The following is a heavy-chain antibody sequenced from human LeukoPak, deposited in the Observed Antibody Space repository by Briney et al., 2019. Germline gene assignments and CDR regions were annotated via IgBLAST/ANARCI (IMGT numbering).Heavy chain of an antibody. V-gene: IGHV3-21*01. D-gene: IGHD3-10*01. Sequence: KAGGSLRLSCAASGFTFSDYDMNWVRQAPGKGLEWVSSISSSSIYVSYADSVKGRFTISRDNAKNSLYLQMNSVRAEDTAMYYCVRDGGYYGPDSWGQGALVSVSS. CDR1: GFTFSDYD. J-gene: IGHJ4*02. CDR3: VRDGGYYGPDS. CDR2: ISSSSIYV.